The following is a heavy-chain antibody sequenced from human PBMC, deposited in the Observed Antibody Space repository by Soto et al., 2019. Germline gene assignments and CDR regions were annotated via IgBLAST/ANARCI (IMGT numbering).Heavy chain of an antibody. V-gene: IGHV4-59*01. CDR3: ARGSMVRGPTPFDY. CDR2: VYYRGSA. J-gene: IGHJ4*02. D-gene: IGHD3-10*01. CDR1: WGSIRSYY. Sequence: SETVSLTCNVSWGSIRSYYWHCIRQPPGKTLEGIGDVYYRGSAKYSPSLKSRVTISVDMSRNQFSLNLNSVTAADTAVYYCARGSMVRGPTPFDYWGQATLVT.